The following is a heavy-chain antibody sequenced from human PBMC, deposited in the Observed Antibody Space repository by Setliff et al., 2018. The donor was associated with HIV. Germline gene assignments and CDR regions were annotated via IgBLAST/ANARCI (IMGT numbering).Heavy chain of an antibody. CDR1: GYTLTELS. CDR3: AACVLQSGGLTGSYPGGFDY. CDR2: INAFTGKT. Sequence: GGSVKVSCKVSGYTLTELSMHWVRQAPGQGLAWVGWINAFTGKTHYAQDFQGRVTVTTDTSTDTSYMELRSLRSDDTAIYYCAACVLQSGGLTGSYPGGFDYWGQGSLVTVSS. V-gene: IGHV1-18*01. D-gene: IGHD1-26*01. J-gene: IGHJ4*02.